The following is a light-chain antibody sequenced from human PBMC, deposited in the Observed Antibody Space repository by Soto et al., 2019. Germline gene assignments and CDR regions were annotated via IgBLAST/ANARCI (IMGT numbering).Light chain of an antibody. CDR2: EVS. Sequence: QSVLTQPASVSGSPGQSITISCTGTSSDVGSYNYVSWYQQHPGKAPKLMIYEVSDRPSGISSRFSGSKSGNTASLTISGLQTEEEADYYCSPYTSSSTLFGTGTKVTVL. CDR3: SPYTSSSTL. CDR1: SSDVGSYNY. J-gene: IGLJ1*01. V-gene: IGLV2-14*01.